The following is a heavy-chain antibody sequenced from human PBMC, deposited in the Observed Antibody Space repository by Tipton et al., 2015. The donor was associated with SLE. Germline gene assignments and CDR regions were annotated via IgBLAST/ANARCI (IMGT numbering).Heavy chain of an antibody. D-gene: IGHD7-27*01. V-gene: IGHV4-34*01. J-gene: IGHJ3*02. CDR2: INHSGST. CDR3: ARVYLGTRAFDI. Sequence: TLSLTCTVSADSFTHYHWSWIRQSPGKGLDWIGEINHSGSTNYNPSLKSRVTISVDTSKNQFSLKLSSVTAADTAVYYCARVYLGTRAFDIWGQGTMVTVSS. CDR1: ADSFTHYH.